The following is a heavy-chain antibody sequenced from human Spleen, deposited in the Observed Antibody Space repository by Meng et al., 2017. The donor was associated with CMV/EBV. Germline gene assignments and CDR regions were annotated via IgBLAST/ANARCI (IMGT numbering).Heavy chain of an antibody. CDR1: GFTVSSNY. D-gene: IGHD5-24*01. CDR3: ARGGYNYTPLDY. J-gene: IGHJ4*02. Sequence: GESLKISCAASGFTVSSNYMSWVRQAPGKGLEWVSLIYSGGSTYYADSVKGRFTISRDNSMTTLYIQMNSLRAEDTAVYYCARGGYNYTPLDYWGQGTLVTVSS. V-gene: IGHV3-53*01. CDR2: IYSGGST.